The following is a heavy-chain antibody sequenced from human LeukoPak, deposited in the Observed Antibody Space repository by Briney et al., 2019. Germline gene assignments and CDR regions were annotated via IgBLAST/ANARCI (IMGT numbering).Heavy chain of an antibody. D-gene: IGHD2-2*01. CDR3: ARVYCSSTSCYDAFDI. J-gene: IGHJ3*02. CDR1: GYTFTGYY. Sequence: ASVKVSSKASGYTFTGYYMHWVRQAPGQGLEWMGWINPNSGGTNYAQKFQGWVTMTRDTSISTAYMELSRLRSDDTAVYYCARVYCSSTSCYDAFDIWGQGTMVTVSS. V-gene: IGHV1-2*04. CDR2: INPNSGGT.